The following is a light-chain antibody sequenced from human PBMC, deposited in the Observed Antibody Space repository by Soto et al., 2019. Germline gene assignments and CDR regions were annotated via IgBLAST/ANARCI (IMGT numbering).Light chain of an antibody. J-gene: IGKJ1*01. Sequence: EIVLTQSQATLSLSPGERATLSCRASQSVSSYLACYQQKPGQAPRLLLYDASNRATSIPARFSGSGSGTDFTTTISSLEPEDFAVYYSQQRSNWPPWTFGQGTKVEIK. CDR2: DAS. CDR3: QQRSNWPPWT. CDR1: QSVSSY. V-gene: IGKV3-11*01.